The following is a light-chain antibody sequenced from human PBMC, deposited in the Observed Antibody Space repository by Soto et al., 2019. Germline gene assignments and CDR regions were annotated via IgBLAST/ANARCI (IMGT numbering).Light chain of an antibody. CDR2: GAS. J-gene: IGKJ4*01. CDR3: QQYNTWPLT. Sequence: EIVMTQSPATLSVSPGERATLPCRASQSVNRNLAWCQQKPGQAPRIFIYGASTRATGLPARFSGSGSETEFTLTISSLQAEDFAVYYCQQYNTWPLTFGGGTKVEIK. V-gene: IGKV3-15*01. CDR1: QSVNRN.